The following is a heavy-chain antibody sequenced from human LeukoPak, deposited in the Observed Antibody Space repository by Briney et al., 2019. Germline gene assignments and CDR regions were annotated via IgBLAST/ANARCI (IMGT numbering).Heavy chain of an antibody. CDR2: IIPIFGTA. J-gene: IGHJ3*02. V-gene: IGHV1-69*13. CDR3: AASYYDFWSGLGAFDI. CDR1: GGTFSSYA. Sequence: ASVKVSCKASGGTFSSYAISWVRQAPGQGLEWRGGIIPIFGTANYALKFQGRVTITADESTSTAYMELSSLRSEDTAVYYCAASYYDFWSGLGAFDIWGQGTMVTVSS. D-gene: IGHD3-3*01.